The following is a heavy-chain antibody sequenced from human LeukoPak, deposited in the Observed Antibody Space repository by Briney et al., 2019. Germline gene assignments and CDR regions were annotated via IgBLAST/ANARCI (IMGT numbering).Heavy chain of an antibody. D-gene: IGHD3-9*01. CDR3: ARGEYYDILTGTWVPGY. J-gene: IGHJ4*02. CDR1: GFTFSSYE. CDR2: ISSSGSTI. Sequence: QSGGSLRLSCAASGFTFSSYEMNWVRQAPGKGLEWVSYISSSGSTIYYGNSVKGRFTISRDNAKNSLYLQMNSLRAEDTAVYYCARGEYYDILTGTWVPGYWGQGTLVTVSS. V-gene: IGHV3-48*03.